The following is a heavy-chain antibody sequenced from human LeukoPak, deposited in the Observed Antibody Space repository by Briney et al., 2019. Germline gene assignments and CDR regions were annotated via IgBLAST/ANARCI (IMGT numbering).Heavy chain of an antibody. CDR2: ISAYNGNT. CDR1: GYTFTSYG. V-gene: IGHV1-18*01. Sequence: ASVKVSCKASGYTFTSYGISWVRQAPGQGLEWMGWISAYNGNTNYAQKLQGRVTMTTDTSTSTAYMELRSLRSDDTAVYYCARDKEAMVITFGGVIGYFDYWGQGTLVTVSS. J-gene: IGHJ4*02. CDR3: ARDKEAMVITFGGVIGYFDY. D-gene: IGHD3-16*02.